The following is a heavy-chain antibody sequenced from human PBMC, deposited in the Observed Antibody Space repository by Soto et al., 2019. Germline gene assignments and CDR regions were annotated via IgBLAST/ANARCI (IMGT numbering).Heavy chain of an antibody. D-gene: IGHD6-13*01. J-gene: IGHJ4*02. CDR2: IYYSGST. Sequence: SETLSLTCTVSGGSISSGDYYWSWIRQPPGKGLEWIGYIYYSGSTYYNPSLKSRVTISVDTSKNQFSLKLSSVTAADTAVYYCASAGYSSSWYVPGDYWGQGTLVTVS. V-gene: IGHV4-30-4*01. CDR3: ASAGYSSSWYVPGDY. CDR1: GGSISSGDYY.